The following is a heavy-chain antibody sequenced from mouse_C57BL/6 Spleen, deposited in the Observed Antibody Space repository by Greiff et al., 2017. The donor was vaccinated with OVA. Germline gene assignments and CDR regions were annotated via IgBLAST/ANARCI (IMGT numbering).Heavy chain of an antibody. J-gene: IGHJ3*01. D-gene: IGHD1-2*01. CDR3: TDGLLRQGRGFAY. CDR2: IRLKSDNYAT. Sequence: EVKVEESGGGLVQPGGSMKLSCVASGFTFSNYWMNWVRQSPEKGLEWVAQIRLKSDNYATHYAASVRGRFTISRDDSKSRVYLQMNNLRAEDTGIYYCTDGLLRQGRGFAYWGQGTLVTVSA. CDR1: GFTFSNYW. V-gene: IGHV6-3*01.